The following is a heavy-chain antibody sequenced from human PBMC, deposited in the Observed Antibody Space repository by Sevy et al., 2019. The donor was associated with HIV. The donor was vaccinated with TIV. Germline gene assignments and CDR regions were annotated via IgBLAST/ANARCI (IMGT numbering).Heavy chain of an antibody. J-gene: IGHJ6*02. V-gene: IGHV1-69*13. Sequence: ASVKVSCKASGGTFSSYAISWVRQAPGQGLEWMGGIIPIFGTANYAQKFQGRVTITADESTSTAYMELSSLRSEDTAVYYCARGLGSFGSYYYGSGSYSPYYYGMDVWGQGTTVTVSS. CDR1: GGTFSSYA. CDR3: ARGLGSFGSYYYGSGSYSPYYYGMDV. CDR2: IIPIFGTA. D-gene: IGHD3-10*01.